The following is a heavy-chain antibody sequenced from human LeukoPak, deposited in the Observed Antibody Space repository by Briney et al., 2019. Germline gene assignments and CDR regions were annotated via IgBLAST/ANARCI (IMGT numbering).Heavy chain of an antibody. D-gene: IGHD1-1*01. Sequence: ASVKVSCKASGGTFSSYAISWVRQAPRQGLEWMGGTIPIFGTANYAQKFQGRVTITADESTSTAYMELSSLRSEDTAVYYCAGTGYVNAFDIWGQGTMVTVSS. J-gene: IGHJ3*02. CDR1: GGTFSSYA. CDR2: TIPIFGTA. CDR3: AGTGYVNAFDI. V-gene: IGHV1-69*13.